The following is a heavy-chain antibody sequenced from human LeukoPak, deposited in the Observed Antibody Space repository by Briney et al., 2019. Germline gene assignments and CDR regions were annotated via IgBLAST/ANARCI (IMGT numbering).Heavy chain of an antibody. V-gene: IGHV4-59*01. CDR2: IYYSGST. CDR3: ARDPGGYYYMDV. CDR1: GGSTSSYY. D-gene: IGHD3-16*01. J-gene: IGHJ6*03. Sequence: PSETLSLTCTVSGGSTSSYYWSWIRQPPGKGLEWIGYIYYSGSTNYNPSLKSRVTISVDTSKNQFSLKLSSVTAADTAVYYCARDPGGYYYMDVWGKGTTVTVSS.